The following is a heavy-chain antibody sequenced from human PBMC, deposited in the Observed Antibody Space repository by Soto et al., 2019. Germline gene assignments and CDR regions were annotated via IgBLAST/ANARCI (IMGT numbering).Heavy chain of an antibody. J-gene: IGHJ6*02. Sequence: SVKVSCKASGGTFSSYAISWVRQAPGQGLEWMGGIIPIFGTANYAQKFQGRVTITADESTSTAYMELSSLRSEDTAVYYCGWGNIVATIGPGYYYGMDVWGQGTTVTV. V-gene: IGHV1-69*13. CDR3: GWGNIVATIGPGYYYGMDV. CDR2: IIPIFGTA. CDR1: GGTFSSYA. D-gene: IGHD5-12*01.